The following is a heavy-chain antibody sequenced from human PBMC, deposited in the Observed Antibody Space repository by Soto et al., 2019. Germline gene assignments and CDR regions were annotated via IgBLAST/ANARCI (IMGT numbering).Heavy chain of an antibody. D-gene: IGHD6-6*01. CDR1: GFTVSSNY. Sequence: GGSLRLSCAASGFTVSSNYMSWVRQAPGKGLEWVSVIYSGGSTYYADSVKGRFTISRHNSKNTLYLQMNSLRAEDTAVYYCARDVRLSIASRHDYHYYLLDVWSKGTTVTVSS. J-gene: IGHJ6*03. V-gene: IGHV3-53*04. CDR3: ARDVRLSIASRHDYHYYLLDV. CDR2: IYSGGST.